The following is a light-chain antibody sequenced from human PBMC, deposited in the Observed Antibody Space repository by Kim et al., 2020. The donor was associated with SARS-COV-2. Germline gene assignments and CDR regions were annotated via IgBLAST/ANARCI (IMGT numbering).Light chain of an antibody. V-gene: IGKV3-20*01. CDR3: QQYGSSFIT. Sequence: SPGERVTLSCRDSQSVSSSYLAWYQQKPGQAPRLLIYGASSRATGIPDRFSGSGSGTDFTLTISRLEPEDLAVYYCQQYGSSFITFGQGTRLEIK. CDR1: QSVSSSY. J-gene: IGKJ5*01. CDR2: GAS.